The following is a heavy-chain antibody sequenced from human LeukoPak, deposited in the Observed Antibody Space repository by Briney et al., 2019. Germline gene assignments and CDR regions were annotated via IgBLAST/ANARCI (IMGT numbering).Heavy chain of an antibody. J-gene: IGHJ5*01. CDR3: AKDSSGYSFPNWFDP. D-gene: IGHD3-22*01. Sequence: AGGSLRLSCAGSGFTFSSYPMSWVRQAPGKGLEWVSGISGSGSSTYYTDSVKGRFTISRDNSKNTLYLQMNSLRADDTAVYYCAKDSSGYSFPNWFDPWGQGTLVTASS. CDR1: GFTFSSYP. V-gene: IGHV3-23*01. CDR2: ISGSGSST.